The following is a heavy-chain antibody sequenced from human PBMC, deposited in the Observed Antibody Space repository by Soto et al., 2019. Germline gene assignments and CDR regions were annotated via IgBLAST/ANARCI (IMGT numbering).Heavy chain of an antibody. CDR2: ISGSGGST. V-gene: IGHV3-23*01. CDR3: AKDIGYSSGPPGFYFDY. J-gene: IGHJ4*02. CDR1: GFTFSIYA. D-gene: IGHD6-19*01. Sequence: PGVSLRLSFAASGFTFSIYAMSWVRQAPGKGLEWVSAISGSGGSTYYADSVKGRFTISRDNSKNTLYLQMNSLRAEDTAVYYCAKDIGYSSGPPGFYFDYWGQGTLVTVSS.